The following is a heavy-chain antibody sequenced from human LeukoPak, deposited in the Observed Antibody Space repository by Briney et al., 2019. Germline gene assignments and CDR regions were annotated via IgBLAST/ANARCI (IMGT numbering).Heavy chain of an antibody. CDR2: ITGSGGST. V-gene: IGHV3-23*01. Sequence: GGSLRLSCTASGFTFGDYAMSWFRQAPGKGLEWVSAITGSGGSTYYADSVKGRFTISRDNSKNTLYLQMNRLRAEDTAVYYCAKVPLIAAPKHFDYWGQGTLVTVSS. J-gene: IGHJ4*02. D-gene: IGHD6-13*01. CDR3: AKVPLIAAPKHFDY. CDR1: GFTFGDYA.